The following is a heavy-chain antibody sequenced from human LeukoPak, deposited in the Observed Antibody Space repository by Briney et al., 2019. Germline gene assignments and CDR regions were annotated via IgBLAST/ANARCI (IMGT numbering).Heavy chain of an antibody. CDR2: INPSGGST. CDR3: AREIRIQLWLRYMDV. Sequence: ASVKVPCKASGYTFTSYYMHWVRQAPGQGLEWMGIINPSGGSTSYAQKFQGRVTMTRDTSTSTVSMELSSLRSEDTAVYYCAREIRIQLWLRYMDVWGKGTTVTISS. D-gene: IGHD5-18*01. CDR1: GYTFTSYY. J-gene: IGHJ6*03. V-gene: IGHV1-46*01.